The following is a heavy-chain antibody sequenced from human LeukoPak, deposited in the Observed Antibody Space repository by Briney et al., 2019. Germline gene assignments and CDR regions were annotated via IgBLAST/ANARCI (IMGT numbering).Heavy chain of an antibody. CDR1: GGTFSSYA. CDR2: MNPNSGNT. J-gene: IGHJ6*02. V-gene: IGHV1-8*02. D-gene: IGHD3-3*01. CDR3: ARPFNYDFWPYYYGMDV. Sequence: GASVKVSCKASGGTFSSYAISWVRQATGQGLEWMGWMNPNSGNTGCAQKFQGRVTMTRNTSISTAYMELSSLRSEDTAVYYCARPFNYDFWPYYYGMDVWGQGTTVTVSS.